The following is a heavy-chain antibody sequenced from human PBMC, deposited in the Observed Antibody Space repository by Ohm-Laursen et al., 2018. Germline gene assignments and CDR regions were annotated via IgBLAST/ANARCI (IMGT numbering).Heavy chain of an antibody. V-gene: IGHV1-69*06. CDR2: IIPIFGTA. CDR3: ASDYGDFHGYFDL. CDR1: GGTFSSYA. J-gene: IGHJ2*01. Sequence: SVKVSCKASGGTFSSYAISWVRQAPGQGLEWMGGIIPIFGTANYAQKFQGRVTITADKSTSTAYMELSSLRSEDTAVYYCASDYGDFHGYFDLWGRGTLVTVSS. D-gene: IGHD4-17*01.